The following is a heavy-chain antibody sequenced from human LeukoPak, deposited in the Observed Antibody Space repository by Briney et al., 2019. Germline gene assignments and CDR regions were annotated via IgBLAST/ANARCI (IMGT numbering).Heavy chain of an antibody. CDR3: AIPNYDILTGPYLYYCDY. CDR1: GGTFSSYA. CDR2: ILPIFGTA. Sequence: SLKVSCKASGGTFSSYAISWVRQAPGEGLEWMGGILPIFGTANYAQTFQGRVTITADESTSTAYMELSSLRSEDTAVYYCAIPNYDILTGPYLYYCDYWGQGTLVTVSS. D-gene: IGHD3-9*01. V-gene: IGHV1-69*13. J-gene: IGHJ4*02.